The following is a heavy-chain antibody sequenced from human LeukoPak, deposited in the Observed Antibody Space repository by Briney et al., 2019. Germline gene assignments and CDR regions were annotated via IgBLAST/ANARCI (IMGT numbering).Heavy chain of an antibody. Sequence: GGSLRLSCAASGFTFSDYYMSWIRQAPGKGLEWVSYISSSSYTNYADSVKGRFTISRDNSKNTLYLQMNSLRAEDTAVYYCAKDAHYYDSSGYYYGFDYWGQGTLVTVSS. CDR3: AKDAHYYDSSGYYYGFDY. V-gene: IGHV3-11*05. CDR1: GFTFSDYY. CDR2: ISSSSYT. D-gene: IGHD3-22*01. J-gene: IGHJ4*02.